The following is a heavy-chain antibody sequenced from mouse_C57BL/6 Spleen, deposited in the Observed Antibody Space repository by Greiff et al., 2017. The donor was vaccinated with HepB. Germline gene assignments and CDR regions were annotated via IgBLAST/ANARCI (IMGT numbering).Heavy chain of an antibody. D-gene: IGHD1-1*01. CDR2: INPYNGGT. J-gene: IGHJ1*03. Sequence: EVQLQQSGPVLVKPGASVKMSCQASGYTFTDYYMNWVKQSHGKSLEWLGVINPYNGGTSYNQKFKGKATLTVDKSSRTAYMELNSLTSEDSAVYYGAEGYGSGHWYFDVWGTGTTVTVSS. V-gene: IGHV1-19*01. CDR3: AEGYGSGHWYFDV. CDR1: GYTFTDYY.